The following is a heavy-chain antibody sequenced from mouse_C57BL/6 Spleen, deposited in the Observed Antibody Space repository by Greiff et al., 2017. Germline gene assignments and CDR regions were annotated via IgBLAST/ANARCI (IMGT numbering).Heavy chain of an antibody. D-gene: IGHD1-1*01. CDR3: ARENYGSKDFDY. CDR2: IYPSDSET. Sequence: VQLQQPGAELVRPGSSVKLSCKASGYTFTSYWMDWVKQRPGQGLEWIGNIYPSDSETHYNQKFKDKATLTVDKSSSTAYMQLSSLTSEDSAVYYCARENYGSKDFDYWGQGTTLTVSS. CDR1: GYTFTSYW. V-gene: IGHV1-61*01. J-gene: IGHJ2*01.